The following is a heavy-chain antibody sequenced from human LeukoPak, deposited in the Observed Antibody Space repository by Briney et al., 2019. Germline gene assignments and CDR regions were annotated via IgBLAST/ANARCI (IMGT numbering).Heavy chain of an antibody. CDR2: ISGSAVIT. V-gene: IGHV3-23*01. CDR1: GLSFINYG. J-gene: IGHJ6*03. D-gene: IGHD2-15*01. CDR3: AKEGLGGVVVAAIKLGNYMDV. Sequence: PGGTLRLSCAASGLSFINYGMTWVRQAPGKGLEWVSAISGSAVITFYADSVKGRFTISRDNSKNTLYLQMNSLRAEDTAVYYCAKEGLGGVVVAAIKLGNYMDVWGKGTTVTISS.